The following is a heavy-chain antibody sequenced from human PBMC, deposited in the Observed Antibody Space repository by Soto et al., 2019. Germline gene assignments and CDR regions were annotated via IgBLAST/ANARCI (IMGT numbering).Heavy chain of an antibody. J-gene: IGHJ4*02. CDR2: ISAYNGNT. CDR3: ARRGQQWLVPVSFDY. Sequence: ASVKVSCKASGYTFTSYGISWVRQAPEQGLEWMGWISAYNGNTNYAQKLQGRVTMTTDTSTSTAYMELRSLRSDDTAVYYCARRGQQWLVPVSFDYWGQGTLVTVSS. CDR1: GYTFTSYG. D-gene: IGHD6-19*01. V-gene: IGHV1-18*01.